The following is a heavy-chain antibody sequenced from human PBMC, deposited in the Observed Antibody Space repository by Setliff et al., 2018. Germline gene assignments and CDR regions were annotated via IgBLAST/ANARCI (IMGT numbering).Heavy chain of an antibody. V-gene: IGHV4-61*09. J-gene: IGHJ6*03. CDR2: IYTSWST. Sequence: SETLSLTCTVSDDSISSRHYYWSWIRQPAGKGLEWLGQIYTSWSTNYNPSLKGRATLSIDASKRQFSLKLTSVTAADPAVYYCARMSGFQYMDVWGKGTTSPSP. CDR1: DDSISSRHYY. CDR3: ARMSGFQYMDV. D-gene: IGHD3-3*01.